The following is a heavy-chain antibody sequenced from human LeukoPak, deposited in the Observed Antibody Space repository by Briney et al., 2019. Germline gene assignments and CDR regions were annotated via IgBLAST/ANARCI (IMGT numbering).Heavy chain of an antibody. D-gene: IGHD1-26*01. Sequence: ASVKVSCKASGYTFTGYYIHWVRQAPGQGLEWMGWINPNSGGTIYAQNFQGRVTMTRDTSITTAYMDLSRLRSDDTAVYYCARGAIVGATNFDYWGQGTLVTVSS. J-gene: IGHJ4*02. V-gene: IGHV1-2*02. CDR3: ARGAIVGATNFDY. CDR2: INPNSGGT. CDR1: GYTFTGYY.